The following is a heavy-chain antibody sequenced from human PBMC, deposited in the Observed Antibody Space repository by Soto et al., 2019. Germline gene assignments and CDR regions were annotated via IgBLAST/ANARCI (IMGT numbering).Heavy chain of an antibody. CDR2: INAGNGNT. V-gene: IGHV1-3*05. Sequence: QVQLVQSGAEEKKPGASVKVSCKASGYTFTSYAMHWVRQAPGQRLEWMGWINAGNGNTKYSQKFQGRVTITRDTSASTAYMELSSLRSEDTDVYYCARDPSYYGMDVWGQGTTVTFSS. CDR3: ARDPSYYGMDV. J-gene: IGHJ6*02. CDR1: GYTFTSYA.